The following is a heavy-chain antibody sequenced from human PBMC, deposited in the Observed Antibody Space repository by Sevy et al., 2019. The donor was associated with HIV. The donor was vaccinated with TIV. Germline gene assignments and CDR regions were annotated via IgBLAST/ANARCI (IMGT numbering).Heavy chain of an antibody. J-gene: IGHJ6*02. CDR3: AKDFTGYNGMDV. CDR2: ISYDGRNK. D-gene: IGHD3-9*01. V-gene: IGHV3-30*18. CDR1: GIIFTTSG. Sequence: GGSLRLSCAVSGIIFTTSGMHWVRQAPGKGLEWVAVISYDGRNKFYGDSVKGRFTISRDNSKNILYLQMNSLRVDDTAVYYCAKDFTGYNGMDVWGQGTMVNVSS.